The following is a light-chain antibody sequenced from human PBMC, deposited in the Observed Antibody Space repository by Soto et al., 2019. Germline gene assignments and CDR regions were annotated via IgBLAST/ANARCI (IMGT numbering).Light chain of an antibody. V-gene: IGKV4-1*01. J-gene: IGKJ4*01. CDR3: QQYHTNPLT. CDR1: QTVLYDFSNNNF. CDR2: WAS. Sequence: DIVMTQSPDFLAVSLGERASINCKSSQTVLYDFSNNNFLAWYQQKPGQPPKLLIYWASTRASGVPDRFSGSGSGTAFTLTISSLQAEDVAVYFCQQYHTNPLTFGGGTKVEIK.